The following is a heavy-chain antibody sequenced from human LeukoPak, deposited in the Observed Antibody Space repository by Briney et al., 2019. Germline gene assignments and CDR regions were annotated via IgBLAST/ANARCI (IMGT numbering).Heavy chain of an antibody. CDR2: ISGSDGST. Sequence: GGSLRLSCAASGFTVSTNYMSWVRQAPGKGLEWVSAISGSDGSTFYADPVKGRFTISRDNSKNTLYLQMNSLRAEDTAIYYCAKVGIAARQSAFDIWGQGTMVTVSS. V-gene: IGHV3-23*01. D-gene: IGHD6-6*01. CDR1: GFTVSTNY. J-gene: IGHJ3*02. CDR3: AKVGIAARQSAFDI.